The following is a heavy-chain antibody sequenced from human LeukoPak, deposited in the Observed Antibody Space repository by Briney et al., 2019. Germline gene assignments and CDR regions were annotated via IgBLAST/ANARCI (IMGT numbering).Heavy chain of an antibody. Sequence: GGSLRLSCAASGFTFSSYSMNWVRQAPGKGLEWVSSISSSSSYIYYADSVKGRFTISRDNAKNSLYLQMNSLGAEDTAVYYCARVGSGYDSPYYYYGMDVWGQGTTVTVSS. V-gene: IGHV3-21*01. D-gene: IGHD5-12*01. CDR1: GFTFSSYS. J-gene: IGHJ6*02. CDR3: ARVGSGYDSPYYYYGMDV. CDR2: ISSSSSYI.